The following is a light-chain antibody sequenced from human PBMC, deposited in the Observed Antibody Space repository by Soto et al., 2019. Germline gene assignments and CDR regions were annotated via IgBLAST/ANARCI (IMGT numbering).Light chain of an antibody. CDR3: AAWDDSLSGRV. CDR2: MNN. Sequence: QAVVTQPPSASGTPGQRVTISCSGSTSNIGSNYVYWYQQLPGTAPKLLIYMNNQRPSGVPDRFSGSKSGTSASLPISGLRSEDEADYYCAAWDDSLSGRVFGGGTKVTVL. V-gene: IGLV1-47*01. J-gene: IGLJ2*01. CDR1: TSNIGSNY.